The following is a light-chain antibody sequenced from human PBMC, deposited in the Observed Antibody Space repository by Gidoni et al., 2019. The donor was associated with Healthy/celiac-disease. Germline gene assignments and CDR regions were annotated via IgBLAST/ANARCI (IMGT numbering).Light chain of an antibody. Sequence: QSVLTQPPSASGPPGRRVTIPCSGSSSNIGSNTVTGYQQLPGTAPKLLIYSNNQRPSGVPDRFSGSKSGTSASLAISGLQSEDEADYYCAAWDDSLNGAVFGGGTQLTVL. CDR3: AAWDDSLNGAV. CDR1: SSNIGSNT. V-gene: IGLV1-44*01. CDR2: SNN. J-gene: IGLJ7*01.